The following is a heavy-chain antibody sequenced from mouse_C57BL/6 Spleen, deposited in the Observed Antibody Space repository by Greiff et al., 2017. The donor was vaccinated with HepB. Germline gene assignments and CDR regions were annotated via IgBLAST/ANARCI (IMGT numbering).Heavy chain of an antibody. CDR3: ARRGIYDGYSYYFDY. CDR2: IYPGSGST. CDR1: GYTFTSYW. J-gene: IGHJ2*01. V-gene: IGHV1-55*01. Sequence: VQLQQPGAELVKPGASVKMSCKASGYTFTSYWITWVKQRPGQGLEWIGDIYPGSGSTNYNEKFKSKATLTVDTSSSTAYMQLSSLTSEDSAVYYCARRGIYDGYSYYFDYWGQGTTLTVSS. D-gene: IGHD2-3*01.